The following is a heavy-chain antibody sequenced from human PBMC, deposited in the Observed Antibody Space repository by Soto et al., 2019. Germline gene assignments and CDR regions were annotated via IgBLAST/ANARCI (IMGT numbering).Heavy chain of an antibody. CDR2: IYYSGST. CDR1: GGSISSGGYY. D-gene: IGHD3-22*01. Sequence: SETLCLTCTVSGGSISSGGYYWSWIRQHPGKGLEWIGYIYYSGSTYYNPSLKSRVTISVDTSKNQFSLKLSSVTAADTAVYYCARGSYYYDSSGYPWGDAFDIWGQGTMVTVSS. V-gene: IGHV4-31*03. CDR3: ARGSYYYDSSGYPWGDAFDI. J-gene: IGHJ3*02.